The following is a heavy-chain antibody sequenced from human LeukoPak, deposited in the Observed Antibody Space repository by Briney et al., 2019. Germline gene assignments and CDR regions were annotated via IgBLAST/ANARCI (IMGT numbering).Heavy chain of an antibody. CDR1: GFPFSSYS. CDR3: VRDDRYAFDM. V-gene: IGHV3-21*05. Sequence: PGGSLKVSCAASGFPFSSYSMNWVRQSPGKGLEGVSYISRDGVYIDYADSVRGRFTIARYNSKNTLHLQMNSLRAEDTAVYYCVRDDRYAFDMWGQGTMVTVSS. J-gene: IGHJ3*02. CDR2: ISRDGVYI.